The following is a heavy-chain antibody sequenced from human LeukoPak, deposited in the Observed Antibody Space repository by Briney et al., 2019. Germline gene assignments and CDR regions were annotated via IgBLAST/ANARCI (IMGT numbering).Heavy chain of an antibody. CDR2: IRYDGSNK. V-gene: IGHV3-30*02. CDR1: GFTFSSYA. CDR3: ARDLGQYYDTSDNWFDP. J-gene: IGHJ5*02. D-gene: IGHD3-22*01. Sequence: GGSLRLSCAASGFTFSSYAMSWVRQAPGKGLEWVAFIRYDGSNKYYADSVKGRFTISRDNSKNTLYLQMKSLRAEDTAVYYCARDLGQYYDTSDNWFDPWGQGTLVTVSS.